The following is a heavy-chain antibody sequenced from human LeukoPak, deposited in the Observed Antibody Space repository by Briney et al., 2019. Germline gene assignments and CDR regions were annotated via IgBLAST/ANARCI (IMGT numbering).Heavy chain of an antibody. CDR1: GGSFSGYY. CDR3: ARDSGYSYGYSHYYYYMDV. J-gene: IGHJ6*03. Sequence: SETLSLTCAVYGGSFSGYYWSWIRQPPKKGLEGIGEINHSGSTNFNPSLKSRVTMSVDTSKNQFSLKLSSVTAADTAVYYYARDSGYSYGYSHYYYYMDVWGKGTTVTISS. D-gene: IGHD5-18*01. CDR2: INHSGST. V-gene: IGHV4-34*01.